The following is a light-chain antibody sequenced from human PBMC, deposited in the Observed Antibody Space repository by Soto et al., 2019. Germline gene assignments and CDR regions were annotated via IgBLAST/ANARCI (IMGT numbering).Light chain of an antibody. Sequence: QSVLTQPASVSGSPGQSITLSCTRTSSGVENYDLVSWYQHHPGKAPKLMIYEVSQRPSGVSHRFSGSQSGTTASLTIARLQAEDEDDYYCSSYEGAVVFGGGTKLTVL. CDR3: SSYEGAVV. J-gene: IGLJ2*01. CDR2: EVS. CDR1: SSGVENYDL. V-gene: IGLV2-23*02.